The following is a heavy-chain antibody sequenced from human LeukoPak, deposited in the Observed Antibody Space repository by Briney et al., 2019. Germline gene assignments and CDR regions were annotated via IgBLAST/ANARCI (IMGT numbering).Heavy chain of an antibody. V-gene: IGHV1-3*01. CDR1: GYTLTSYA. Sequence: ASVKVSCKASGYTLTSYAMHWVRQAPGQRLEWMGWINAGNGNTKYSQKFQGRVTITRDTSASTAYMELSSLRSEDTAVYYRARKLSSGWAPIDYWGQGTLVTVSS. D-gene: IGHD6-19*01. CDR3: ARKLSSGWAPIDY. CDR2: INAGNGNT. J-gene: IGHJ4*02.